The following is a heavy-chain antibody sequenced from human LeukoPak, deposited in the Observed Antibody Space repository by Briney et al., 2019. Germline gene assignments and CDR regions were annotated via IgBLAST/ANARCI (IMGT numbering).Heavy chain of an antibody. CDR2: IYYSGST. CDR3: AANIMGSAWSY. V-gene: IGHV4-59*08. Sequence: SETLSLTCTVSGGSISIYYWSWIRQPPGKGLEWIGYIYYSGSTNYNPSLKSRVTISVDTSKNQFSLKLSSVTAADTAVYYCAANIMGSAWSYWGQGTLVTVSS. CDR1: GGSISIYY. D-gene: IGHD3-16*01. J-gene: IGHJ4*02.